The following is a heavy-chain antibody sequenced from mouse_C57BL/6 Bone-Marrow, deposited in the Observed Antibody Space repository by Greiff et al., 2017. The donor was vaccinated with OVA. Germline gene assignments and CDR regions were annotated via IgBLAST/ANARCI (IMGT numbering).Heavy chain of an antibody. CDR2: ISYDGSN. Sequence: EVQRVESGPGLVKPSQSLSLTCSVTGYSITSGYYWNWIRQFPGNKLEWMGYISYDGSNNYNPSLKNRISITRDTSKNQFFLKLNSVTTEDTATYYCARTGTPCDYWGQGTTLTVSS. V-gene: IGHV3-6*01. D-gene: IGHD4-1*01. CDR1: GYSITSGYY. J-gene: IGHJ2*01. CDR3: ARTGTPCDY.